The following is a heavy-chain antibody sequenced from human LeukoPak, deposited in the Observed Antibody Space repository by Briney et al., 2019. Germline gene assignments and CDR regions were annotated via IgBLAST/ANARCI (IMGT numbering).Heavy chain of an antibody. CDR3: ASSKRGTYRFDAYDI. V-gene: IGHV3-23*01. Sequence: PGGTLRLSCAGSGFPFSSHGMNWVRQAPGKGLEWVSGISPGGGPTYYADSVKGRFSISRDDLKNTLYLQMTNLRAEDTAVYYCASSKRGTYRFDAYDIWGQGTMVTVSS. D-gene: IGHD3-16*02. CDR1: GFPFSSHG. J-gene: IGHJ3*02. CDR2: ISPGGGPT.